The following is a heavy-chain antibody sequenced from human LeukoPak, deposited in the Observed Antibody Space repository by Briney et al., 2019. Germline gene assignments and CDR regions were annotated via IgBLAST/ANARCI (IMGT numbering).Heavy chain of an antibody. CDR2: ISGSGGTT. J-gene: IGHJ2*01. D-gene: IGHD2-2*01. CDR3: AKDGAYSTTVDLLWYFDL. V-gene: IGHV3-23*01. CDR1: GFSFSSYA. Sequence: GGSLRLSCAASGFSFSSYAMSWVRQPPGKGLEWVSAISGSGGTTYYADSVKGRCTISRDNSKNTLYLQMNSLRAEDTGVYYCAKDGAYSTTVDLLWYFDLGGRGTVDTVSS.